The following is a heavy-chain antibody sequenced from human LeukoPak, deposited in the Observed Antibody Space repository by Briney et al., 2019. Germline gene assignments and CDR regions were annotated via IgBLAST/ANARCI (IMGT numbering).Heavy chain of an antibody. CDR1: GFTFSGYS. CDR3: ARGRGAFEI. J-gene: IGHJ3*02. CDR2: ISSRSSDI. V-gene: IGHV3-21*01. Sequence: GGSLRLSCDSSGFTFSGYSMNWVRQAPGKGLEWVSSISSRSSDIYYADLVKGRFTISRDNAKNSLYLQMNSLRVEDTAVYYCARGRGAFEIWGRGTMATVSS.